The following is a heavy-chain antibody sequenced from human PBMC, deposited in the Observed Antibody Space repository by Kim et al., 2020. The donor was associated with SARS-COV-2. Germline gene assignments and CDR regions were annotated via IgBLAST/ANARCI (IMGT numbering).Heavy chain of an antibody. CDR1: GFTFSSYA. CDR3: AKASTVTRGETEGY. Sequence: GGSLRLSCAASGFTFSSYAMSWVRQAPGKGLEWVSAISGSGGSTYYADSVKGRFTISRDNSKNTLYLQMNSLRAEDTAVYYCAKASTVTRGETEGYWGQGTLVTVSS. V-gene: IGHV3-23*01. J-gene: IGHJ4*02. CDR2: ISGSGGST. D-gene: IGHD4-17*01.